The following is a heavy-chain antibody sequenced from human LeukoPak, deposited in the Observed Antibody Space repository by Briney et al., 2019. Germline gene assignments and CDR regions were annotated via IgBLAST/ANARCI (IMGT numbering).Heavy chain of an antibody. CDR1: GFIFSSYA. CDR2: ISGDGGSA. Sequence: GGSLRLSCAASGFIFSSYAMSWVRQAPGKGLEWVSAISGDGGSAYYSDSVKGRFTISRDNSKNTLYLQMHSLRAEDTAVYYCAKMGYYESSDFFDYWGQGTLVTVSS. V-gene: IGHV3-23*01. J-gene: IGHJ4*02. D-gene: IGHD3-22*01. CDR3: AKMGYYESSDFFDY.